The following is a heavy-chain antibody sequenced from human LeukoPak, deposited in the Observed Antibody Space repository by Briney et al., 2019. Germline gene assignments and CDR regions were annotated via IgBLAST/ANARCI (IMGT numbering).Heavy chain of an antibody. J-gene: IGHJ4*02. CDR3: ASSVRGYSGYDPFDY. D-gene: IGHD5-12*01. CDR1: GFTFSSYW. CDR2: INSDGSST. Sequence: GGSLRLSCAASGFTFSSYWMHWVRQAPGKGLVWVSRINSDGSSTSYADSVKGRFTISRDNAKNTLYLQMNSLRAEDTAVYYCASSVRGYSGYDPFDYWGQGTLVTVSS. V-gene: IGHV3-74*01.